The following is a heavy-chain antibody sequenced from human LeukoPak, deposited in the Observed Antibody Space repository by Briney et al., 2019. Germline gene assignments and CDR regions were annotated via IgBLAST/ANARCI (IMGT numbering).Heavy chain of an antibody. J-gene: IGHJ4*02. CDR2: ISAYNGNT. D-gene: IGHD4-17*01. Sequence: GSVKVSCKASGYTFTSYGISWVRQAPGQGLEWMGWISAYNGNTNYAQKLQGRVTMTTDTSTSTAYMELRSLRSDDTAVYYCARVYGDLTENYFDYWGQGTLVTVSS. V-gene: IGHV1-18*01. CDR3: ARVYGDLTENYFDY. CDR1: GYTFTSYG.